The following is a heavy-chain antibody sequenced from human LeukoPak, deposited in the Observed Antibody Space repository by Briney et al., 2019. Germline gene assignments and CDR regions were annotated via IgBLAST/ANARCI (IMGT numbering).Heavy chain of an antibody. V-gene: IGHV3-30*18. D-gene: IGHD2-21*02. J-gene: IGHJ4*02. Sequence: GGSLRLSCAASGFTFSSYGMHWVRQAPGKGLEWVAVISYDGSNKYYADSVKGRFTISRDNSKNTLYLQMNSLRAEDTAVYYCAKDPEAYCGGDCYSYFDYWGQGTLVTVSS. CDR1: GFTFSSYG. CDR3: AKDPEAYCGGDCYSYFDY. CDR2: ISYDGSNK.